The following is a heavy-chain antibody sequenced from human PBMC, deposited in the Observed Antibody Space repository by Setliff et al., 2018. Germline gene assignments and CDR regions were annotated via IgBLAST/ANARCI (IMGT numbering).Heavy chain of an antibody. CDR2: IIPIFGTA. Sequence: SVKVSCKASGGTFSNYAVNWVRQAPGQGLEWMGRIIPIFGTANYAQKFQGRVTITADKSTSTAYMELSSLRSEDTAVYYCARGVGDTEFDYWGQGTLVTVSS. CDR3: ARGVGDTEFDY. D-gene: IGHD2-21*02. V-gene: IGHV1-69*06. CDR1: GGTFSNYA. J-gene: IGHJ4*02.